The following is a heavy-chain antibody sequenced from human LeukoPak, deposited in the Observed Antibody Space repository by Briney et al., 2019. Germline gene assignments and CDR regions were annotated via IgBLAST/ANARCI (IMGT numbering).Heavy chain of an antibody. CDR1: GFTFSSYG. V-gene: IGHV3-33*01. CDR2: IWYDGSNK. Sequence: PGRSLRLSCAASGFTFSSYGMHWVRQAPGKGLEWVAVIWYDGSNKYYADSVKGRFTISRDNSKNTLYLQMNSLRAEDTAVYYCARDLGWYSSGWSPAYWGQGTLVTVSS. J-gene: IGHJ4*02. CDR3: ARDLGWYSSGWSPAY. D-gene: IGHD6-19*01.